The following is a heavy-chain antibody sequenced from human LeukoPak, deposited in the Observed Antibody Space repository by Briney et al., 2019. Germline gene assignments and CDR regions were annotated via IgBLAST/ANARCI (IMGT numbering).Heavy chain of an antibody. CDR3: ARRGLYMGIDY. J-gene: IGHJ4*02. Sequence: GESLKISCKASGYSFTSYWIGWVRQMPGKGLEWMGIMYPRDSDTRYSPSFQGQVTISADGSISTAYLQWNSLRASDTAMNYCARRGLYMGIDYWGQGTLVTVSS. V-gene: IGHV5-51*01. CDR1: GYSFTSYW. D-gene: IGHD7-27*01. CDR2: MYPRDSDT.